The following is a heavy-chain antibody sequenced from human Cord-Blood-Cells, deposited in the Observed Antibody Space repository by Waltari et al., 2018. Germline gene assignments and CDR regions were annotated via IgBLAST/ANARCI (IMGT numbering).Heavy chain of an antibody. V-gene: IGHV3-15*01. CDR1: GFTFSNAW. J-gene: IGHJ4*02. CDR2: IKSKTDGGKT. Sequence: EVQLVESGGGLVKPGGSLRLSCAASGFTFSNAWMSWVRQAPGKGLEWVGRIKSKTDGGKTDYAAPVKGRFTISRDDSKNTLYLQMNSLKTEDTAVYYCTTDLYYFDYWGQGTLVTVSS. D-gene: IGHD3-16*01. CDR3: TTDLYYFDY.